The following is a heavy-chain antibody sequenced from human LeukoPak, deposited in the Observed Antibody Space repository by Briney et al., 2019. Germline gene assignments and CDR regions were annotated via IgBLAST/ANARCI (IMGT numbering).Heavy chain of an antibody. CDR3: ARGSDFWSGYSFDN. D-gene: IGHD3-3*01. Sequence: PETLSLTCTVSGGSISSYYWSWIRQPPGKGLEWIGYIYYSGSTNYNPSLKSRVTISVDTSKNQFSLKMNSVTAADTAVYYCARGSDFWSGYSFDNWGQGTLVTVSS. V-gene: IGHV4-59*01. J-gene: IGHJ4*02. CDR1: GGSISSYY. CDR2: IYYSGST.